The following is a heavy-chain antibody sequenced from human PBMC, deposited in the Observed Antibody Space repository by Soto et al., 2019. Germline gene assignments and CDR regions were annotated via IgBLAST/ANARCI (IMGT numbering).Heavy chain of an antibody. CDR3: ARGLEPTTGGTDY. Sequence: GGSLRLSCAASGFTFSSYGMHWVRQAPGKGLEWVAVIWYDGSNKYYADSVKGRFTISRDNSKNTLYLQMNSLRAEDTAVYYCARGLEPTTGGTDYWGQGTLVTVSS. J-gene: IGHJ4*02. V-gene: IGHV3-33*01. D-gene: IGHD1-1*01. CDR1: GFTFSSYG. CDR2: IWYDGSNK.